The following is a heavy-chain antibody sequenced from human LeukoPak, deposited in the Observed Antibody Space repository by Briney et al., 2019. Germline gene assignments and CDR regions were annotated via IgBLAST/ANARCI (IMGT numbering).Heavy chain of an antibody. V-gene: IGHV3-21*01. CDR1: GFTFSSYS. Sequence: GGSLRLSCAASGFTFSSYSMNWVRQAPGKGLEWVSSISSSSSYIYYADSVKGRFTISRDNAKNSLYLQMNSLRAEDTAVYYCARVEYYYDSSGYQDYWGQGTLVTVSS. CDR3: ARVEYYYDSSGYQDY. CDR2: ISSSSSYI. J-gene: IGHJ4*02. D-gene: IGHD3-22*01.